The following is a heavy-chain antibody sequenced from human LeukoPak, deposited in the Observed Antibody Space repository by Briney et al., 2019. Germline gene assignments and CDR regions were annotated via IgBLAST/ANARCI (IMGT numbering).Heavy chain of an antibody. CDR2: IYYSGST. D-gene: IGHD6-19*01. J-gene: IGHJ4*02. Sequence: PSETLSLTCTVSGGSISSYYWSWIRQPPGKGLEWIGYIYYSGSTNYNPSLKSRVTISVDTSKNQFSLKLSSVTAADTAVYYCARGGSSGWYRYWGQGTLVTVSS. V-gene: IGHV4-59*12. CDR3: ARGGSSGWYRY. CDR1: GGSISSYY.